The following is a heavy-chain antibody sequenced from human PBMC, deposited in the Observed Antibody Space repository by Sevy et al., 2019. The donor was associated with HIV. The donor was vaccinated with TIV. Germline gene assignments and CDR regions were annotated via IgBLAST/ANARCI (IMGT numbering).Heavy chain of an antibody. J-gene: IGHJ4*02. D-gene: IGHD3-10*01. CDR2: IFFSGRT. Sequence: GSLRLSCIVSGGSIGRNSYDWGWIRQSPGKGLEWIGSIFFSGRTNYATSLKSRVTISVDKSKNQLSLQMRSVTATDTALYYCARHGGLVDRGFDYWGQGTLVTVSS. CDR3: ARHGGLVDRGFDY. V-gene: IGHV4-39*01. CDR1: GGSIGRNSYD.